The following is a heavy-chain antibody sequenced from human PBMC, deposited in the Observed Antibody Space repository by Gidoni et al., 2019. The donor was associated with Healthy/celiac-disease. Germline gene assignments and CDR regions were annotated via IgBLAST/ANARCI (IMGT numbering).Heavy chain of an antibody. Sequence: QVQLQESGTGLVKPSETLSLTCPVSGYSISSGYYWGWIRQPPGKGLEWIGSIYHSGSTYYNPSLKSRVTISVDTSKNQFSLKLSSVTAADTAVYYCAGLYGSGSAGDYWGQGTLVTVSS. V-gene: IGHV4-38-2*01. CDR1: GYSISSGYY. CDR2: IYHSGST. CDR3: AGLYGSGSAGDY. J-gene: IGHJ4*02. D-gene: IGHD3-10*01.